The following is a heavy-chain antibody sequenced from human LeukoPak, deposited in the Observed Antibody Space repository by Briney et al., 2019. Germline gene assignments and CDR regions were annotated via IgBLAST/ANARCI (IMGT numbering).Heavy chain of an antibody. D-gene: IGHD1-26*01. CDR3: AREVNGATVY. V-gene: IGHV4-34*01. Sequence: SETLSLTSAVYGGSLSGYYWSWIRQPPGKGLEWIGEINHSGSTNYNPSLKSRVTISVDTSKNQFSLKLSSVTAADTAVYYCAREVNGATVYWGQGTLVTVSS. CDR1: GGSLSGYY. J-gene: IGHJ4*02. CDR2: INHSGST.